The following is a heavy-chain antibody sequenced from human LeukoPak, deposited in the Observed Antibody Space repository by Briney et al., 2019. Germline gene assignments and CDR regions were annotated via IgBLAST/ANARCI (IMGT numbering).Heavy chain of an antibody. CDR2: IYYSGST. V-gene: IGHV4-59*01. CDR1: GGSISSYY. CDR3: ARLGYCSSTSCHDAFDI. J-gene: IGHJ3*02. D-gene: IGHD2-2*01. Sequence: SETLSLTCTVSGGSISSYYWSWIRQPPGKGLEWIGYIYYSGSTNYNPSLKSRVTISVVTSKNQFSLKLSSVTAADTAVYYCARLGYCSSTSCHDAFDIWGQGTMVTVSS.